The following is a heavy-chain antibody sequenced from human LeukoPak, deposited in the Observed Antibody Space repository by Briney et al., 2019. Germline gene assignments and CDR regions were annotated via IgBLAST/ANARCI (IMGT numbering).Heavy chain of an antibody. Sequence: GGSLRLSCAASGLTFSSYSMNWVRQAPGKGLEWVSSISSSSSYIYYADSVKGRFTISRDNAKNSLYLQMNSLRAEDTAVYYCAMMSLTPFDYWGQGTLVTVSS. CDR2: ISSSSSYI. CDR1: GLTFSSYS. J-gene: IGHJ4*02. CDR3: AMMSLTPFDY. V-gene: IGHV3-21*01.